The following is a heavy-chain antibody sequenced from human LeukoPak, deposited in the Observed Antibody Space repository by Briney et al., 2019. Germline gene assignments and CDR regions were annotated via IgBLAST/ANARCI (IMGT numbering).Heavy chain of an antibody. V-gene: IGHV1-2*02. J-gene: IGHJ3*02. CDR1: GYTFTSYA. Sequence: GASVKVSCKASGYTFTSYAVNWVRQAPGQGLEWMGWINPNSGGTKSAQKFQGRVTMTRDTSTSTVYMELSSLRSEDTAVYYCARDLAHPGAFDIWGQGTMVTVSS. CDR3: ARDLAHPGAFDI. CDR2: INPNSGGT. D-gene: IGHD3-3*02.